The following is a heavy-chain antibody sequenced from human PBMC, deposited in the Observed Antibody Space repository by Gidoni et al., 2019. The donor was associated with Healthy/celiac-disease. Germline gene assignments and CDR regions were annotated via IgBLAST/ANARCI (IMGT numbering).Heavy chain of an antibody. CDR1: GLPLSTYA. J-gene: IGHJ3*02. V-gene: IGHV3-23*01. CDR2: ISGSGGST. Sequence: EVQLLEPVGGLVQPGGSLRLACAASGLPLSTYAMSWVRQAPGKGLAWVTGISGSGGSTYYADSVKGRFTISRDNSKNPLYLQMNSLRAEDTAVYYCAKDSITMIVGVDAFDIWGRGTMVTVSS. CDR3: AKDSITMIVGVDAFDI. D-gene: IGHD3-22*01.